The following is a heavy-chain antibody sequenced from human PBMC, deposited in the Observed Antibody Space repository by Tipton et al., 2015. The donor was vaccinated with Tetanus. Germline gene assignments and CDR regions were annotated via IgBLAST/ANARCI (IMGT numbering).Heavy chain of an antibody. CDR1: GASVRAGDYS. CDR3: VRGRGLGAYSFGFEH. D-gene: IGHD5-12*01. CDR2: VSYSGRT. Sequence: TLSLTCTVSGASVRAGDYSWNWIRQPPGKGLEWLAYVSYSGRTNSNYFLKSRITVSQDASKNQFSLKLISVTAADTAVYFCVRGRGLGAYSFGFEHWGQGVLVTVSS. V-gene: IGHV4-61*08. J-gene: IGHJ4*02.